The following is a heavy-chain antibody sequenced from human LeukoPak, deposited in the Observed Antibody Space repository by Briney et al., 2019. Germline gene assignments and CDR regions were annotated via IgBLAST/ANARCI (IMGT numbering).Heavy chain of an antibody. J-gene: IGHJ4*02. CDR1: GGSFSGYY. CDR2: INHSGST. D-gene: IGHD1-26*01. CDR3: ARAANSGSHCFYFDY. Sequence: SETLSLTCAVYGGSFSGYYWSWIRQPPGEGLEWIGEINHSGSTNYNPSLKSRVTISVDTSKNQFSLKLSSVTAADTAVYSCARAANSGSHCFYFDYWGQGTLVTVSS. V-gene: IGHV4-34*01.